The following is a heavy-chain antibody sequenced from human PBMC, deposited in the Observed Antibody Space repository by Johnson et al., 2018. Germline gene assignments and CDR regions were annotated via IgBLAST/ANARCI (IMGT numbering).Heavy chain of an antibody. D-gene: IGHD3-10*01. Sequence: QVQLVQSGAEVKKPGASVKVSCKASGYTFNSYDFNWVRQASGQGLEGMGWMNPNSGNTGYAQKFQGRVPMTRNTSITTAYMELSSLRSEDPAVDYCARRERGFGYYDMDVGGKGTTVIVSS. CDR1: GYTFNSYD. CDR3: ARRERGFGYYDMDV. V-gene: IGHV1-8*01. J-gene: IGHJ6*03. CDR2: MNPNSGNT.